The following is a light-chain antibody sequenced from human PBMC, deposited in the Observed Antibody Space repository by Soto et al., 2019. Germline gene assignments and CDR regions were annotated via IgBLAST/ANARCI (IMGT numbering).Light chain of an antibody. Sequence: VLTQSPSASASLGASVKLTCTLSSGHSSYAIAWHQQQPEKGPRYLMKLNSDGSHSKGDGIPDRFSGSSSGAEHYLTISSLQSEDEADYYCQTWGTGIGVFGGGTKLTVL. CDR3: QTWGTGIGV. J-gene: IGLJ2*01. V-gene: IGLV4-69*01. CDR2: LNSDGSH. CDR1: SGHSSYA.